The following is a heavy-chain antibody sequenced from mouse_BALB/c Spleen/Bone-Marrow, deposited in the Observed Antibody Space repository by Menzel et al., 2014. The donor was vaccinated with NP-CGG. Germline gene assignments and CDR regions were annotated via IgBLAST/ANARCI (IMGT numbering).Heavy chain of an antibody. V-gene: IGHV1S81*02. Sequence: LVESGAELVKPGASVKLSCKASGYTFTSYWMHWVKQRPGQGLEWIEEINPSNGRADYNEKFRSKATLTVDRSSSTAYMQLSRLTSEDSAVYYCARAGGYDGFAYWGQGTLVTVSA. CDR2: INPSNGRA. J-gene: IGHJ3*01. CDR3: ARAGGYDGFAY. D-gene: IGHD2-2*01. CDR1: GYTFTSYW.